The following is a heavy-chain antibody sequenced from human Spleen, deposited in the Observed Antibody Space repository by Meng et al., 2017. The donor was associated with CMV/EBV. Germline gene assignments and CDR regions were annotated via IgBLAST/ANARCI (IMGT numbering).Heavy chain of an antibody. CDR1: GFTLDSYS. CDR3: AKDFCSSTSCIFDH. V-gene: IGHV3-43*01. Sequence: GGSLRLSCVASGFTLDSYSMNWVRQAPGKGPEWVSFVSWDGYSIDYADSVRGRFTISRDNNKHSLYLQMNSLRSEDTAVYYCAKDFCSSTSCIFDHWGQGTLLTVSS. CDR2: VSWDGYSI. D-gene: IGHD2-2*01. J-gene: IGHJ4*02.